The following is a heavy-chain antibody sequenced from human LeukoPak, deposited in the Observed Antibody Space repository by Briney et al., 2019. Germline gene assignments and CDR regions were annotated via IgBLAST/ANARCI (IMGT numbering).Heavy chain of an antibody. CDR2: ISYDGSNK. J-gene: IGHJ6*02. Sequence: PGGSLRLSCAASGFTFSSYAMHWVRQAPGKGLEWVAVISYDGSNKYYADSVKGRFTISRDNSKNTLYLQMNSLRAEDTAVYYCARDTHPNYDFWSGYPIYYYGMDVWGQGTTVTVSS. V-gene: IGHV3-30-3*01. D-gene: IGHD3-3*01. CDR1: GFTFSSYA. CDR3: ARDTHPNYDFWSGYPIYYYGMDV.